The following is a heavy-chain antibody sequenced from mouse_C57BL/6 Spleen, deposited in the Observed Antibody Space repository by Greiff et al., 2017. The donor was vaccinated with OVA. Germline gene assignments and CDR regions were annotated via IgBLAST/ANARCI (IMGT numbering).Heavy chain of an antibody. J-gene: IGHJ4*01. CDR2: IHPNSGST. CDR1: GYTFTSYW. D-gene: IGHD1-1*01. CDR3: ARESTGRYAMDY. Sequence: VQLQQPGAELVKPGASVKLSCKASGYTFTSYWMHWVKQRPGQGLEWIGMIHPNSGSTNYNEKFKSKATLTVDKSSSTAYMQLSSLTSEDSAVYYCARESTGRYAMDYWGQGTSVTVSS. V-gene: IGHV1-64*01.